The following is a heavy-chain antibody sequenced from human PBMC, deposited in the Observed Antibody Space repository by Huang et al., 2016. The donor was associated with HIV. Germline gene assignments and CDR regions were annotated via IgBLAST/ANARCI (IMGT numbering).Heavy chain of an antibody. V-gene: IGHV2-26*01. CDR2: IYSADEK. CDR1: GFSLRNPRLG. Sequence: QVTLKESGPALVRPTETLTLTCNVSGFSLRNPRLGVGGIRQPPGRALEWLANIYSADEKFYSTSLKSRLTMSKDISKRQVVVSMTKMDPVDTATYFCARVRAVAGRIAFDVWGQGTTVAVSS. CDR3: ARVRAVAGRIAFDV. J-gene: IGHJ3*01. D-gene: IGHD6-19*01.